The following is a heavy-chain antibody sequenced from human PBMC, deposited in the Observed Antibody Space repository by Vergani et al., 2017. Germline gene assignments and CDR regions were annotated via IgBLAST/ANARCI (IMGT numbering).Heavy chain of an antibody. CDR1: GGSISSGDYY. V-gene: IGHV4-30-4*08. CDR3: ARSVGYSSSWCDY. CDR2: IYYSGNT. D-gene: IGHD6-13*01. J-gene: IGHJ4*02. Sequence: QVQLQESGPGLVKPSQTLSLTCTVSGGSISSGDYYWSWLRQPPGKGLKWIGYIYYSGNTYYNPSLKSRVTISVDTSKNQFSLKLSSVTAADTAVYYCARSVGYSSSWCDYWGQGTLVIVSS.